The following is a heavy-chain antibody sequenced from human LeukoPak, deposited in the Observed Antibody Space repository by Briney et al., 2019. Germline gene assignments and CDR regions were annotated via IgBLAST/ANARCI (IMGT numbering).Heavy chain of an antibody. CDR1: GGTFSSYA. J-gene: IGHJ4*02. CDR3: ARDYFGSGFFDY. D-gene: IGHD3-10*01. V-gene: IGHV1-69*05. Sequence: GASVKVSCKASGGTFSSYAISWVRQAPGQGLEWMGGIIPIFGTANYAQKFQGRVTITTDESTSTAYMELSSLRSEDTAVYYCARDYFGSGFFDYWGQGILVTVSS. CDR2: IIPIFGTA.